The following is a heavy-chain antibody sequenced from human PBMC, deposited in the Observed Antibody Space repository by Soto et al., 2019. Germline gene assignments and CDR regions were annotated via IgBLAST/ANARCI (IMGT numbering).Heavy chain of an antibody. CDR1: GFTFSIYS. CDR3: VSRLAASGTNYFDY. J-gene: IGHJ4*02. V-gene: IGHV3-48*01. CDR2: IISGGSTM. Sequence: VQLVESGGGLVQPGGSLRLSCAASGFTFSIYSMAWARQAPGKGLEWVSSIISGGSTMYYADSVDGRFTISRDNAKNSLYLQMNSLRAEDTTVYYCVSRLAASGTNYFDYWGQGTRVTVSS. D-gene: IGHD6-13*01.